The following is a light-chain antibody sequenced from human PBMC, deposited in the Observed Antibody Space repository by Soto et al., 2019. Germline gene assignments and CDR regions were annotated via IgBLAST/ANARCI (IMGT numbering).Light chain of an antibody. V-gene: IGKV3-20*01. CDR2: RTS. CDR1: QSVSSSY. Sequence: EIVLTQSPATLSLSPGERATLSCGASQSVSSSYLAWYQQKPGQAPRLLIYRTSNRATGIPDRFSGSGSGTDFTLTISRLEPEDFAVYWCQQYDSSPRTFGQGTKVDIK. J-gene: IGKJ1*01. CDR3: QQYDSSPRT.